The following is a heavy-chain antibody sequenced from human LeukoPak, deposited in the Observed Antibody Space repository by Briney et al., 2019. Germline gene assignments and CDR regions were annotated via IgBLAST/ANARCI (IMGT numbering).Heavy chain of an antibody. CDR2: ISGSGGST. D-gene: IGHD6-19*01. Sequence: PGGSLRLSCAASGFTFSMYAMSWVRQAPGKGLEWVSAISGSGGSTYYADSVKGRFTISRDNSKNTLYLQMNSLRAEDTAVYYCAKDLEAALAVAGTWHSPGLYYYYGMDVWGQGTTVTVSS. V-gene: IGHV3-23*01. CDR1: GFTFSMYA. J-gene: IGHJ6*02. CDR3: AKDLEAALAVAGTWHSPGLYYYYGMDV.